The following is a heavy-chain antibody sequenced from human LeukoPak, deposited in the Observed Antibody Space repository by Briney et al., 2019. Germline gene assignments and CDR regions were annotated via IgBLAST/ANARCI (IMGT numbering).Heavy chain of an antibody. Sequence: SETLSLTCTVSGGSISSYYWSWIRQPAGKGLEWIGRIYTSGSTNYNPSLKSRVTISVDTSKNQFSLKLSSVTAADTAVYYCARDKDYYGSGSYYTGFDPWGQGTLVTVSS. J-gene: IGHJ5*02. CDR1: GGSISSYY. V-gene: IGHV4-4*07. D-gene: IGHD3-10*01. CDR3: ARDKDYYGSGSYYTGFDP. CDR2: IYTSGST.